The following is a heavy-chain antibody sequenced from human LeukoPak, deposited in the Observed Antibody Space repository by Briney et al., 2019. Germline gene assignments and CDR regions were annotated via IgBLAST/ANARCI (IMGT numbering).Heavy chain of an antibody. J-gene: IGHJ4*02. Sequence: GASVKVSCKASGYTFTGYYMHWVRQAPGQGLEWMGWINPNSGGTNYAQKFQGRVTMTRGTSISTAYMELSRLRSDDTAVYYCASGRGYSGYDPFDYWGQGTLVTVSS. CDR2: INPNSGGT. CDR3: ASGRGYSGYDPFDY. V-gene: IGHV1-2*02. CDR1: GYTFTGYY. D-gene: IGHD5-12*01.